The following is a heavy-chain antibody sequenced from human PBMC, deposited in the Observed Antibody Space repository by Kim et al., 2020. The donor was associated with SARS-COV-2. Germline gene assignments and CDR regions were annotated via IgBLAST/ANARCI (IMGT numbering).Heavy chain of an antibody. V-gene: IGHV7-4-1*02. D-gene: IGHD5-12*01. Sequence: ASVKVSCTASGYTFNNYAILWVRQAPGQGLAWMGWINTKTGDTRYAQGFTGRYLFSLDSSISTAFLQISDLKPEDTAVYYCASDLGGFFPPGFWGQGTLGTVSS. CDR2: INTKTGDT. J-gene: IGHJ4*02. CDR1: GYTFNNYA. CDR3: ASDLGGFFPPGF.